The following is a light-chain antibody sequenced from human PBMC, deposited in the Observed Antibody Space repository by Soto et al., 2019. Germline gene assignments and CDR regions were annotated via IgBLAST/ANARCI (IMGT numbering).Light chain of an antibody. Sequence: QSVLTQPASVSGSPGQSITISCTGTSNDVGGNNYVSWYQQHPDKAPKLVIYEVSNRPSGVSNRFAGSKSDSTASLTISGLLAEDEADYYCSSYSSSNPRVFGTGTKVTVL. V-gene: IGLV2-14*01. CDR2: EVS. J-gene: IGLJ1*01. CDR3: SSYSSSNPRV. CDR1: SNDVGGNNY.